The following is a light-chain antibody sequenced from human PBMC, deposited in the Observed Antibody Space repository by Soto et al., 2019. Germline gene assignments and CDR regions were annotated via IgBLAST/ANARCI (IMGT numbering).Light chain of an antibody. Sequence: ELVLTQSPGTLSLSPGERATLSCTASQTVRNNYLAWYQQKPGQAPRLLLYDASSSATGIPDRFSGGGSGTDFTVSIGRLGPEDFAVYYCQQFSSYPLTFGGGTNVDSK. J-gene: IGKJ4*01. CDR1: QTVRNNY. CDR2: DAS. CDR3: QQFSSYPLT. V-gene: IGKV3-20*01.